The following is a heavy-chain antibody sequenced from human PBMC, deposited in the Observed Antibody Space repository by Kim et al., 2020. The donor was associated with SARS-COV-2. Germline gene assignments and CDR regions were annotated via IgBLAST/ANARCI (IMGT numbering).Heavy chain of an antibody. J-gene: IGHJ4*02. CDR2: ISSSSSYT. CDR1: GFTFSDYY. Sequence: GGSLRLSCAASGFTFSDYYMSWIRQAPGKGLEWVSYISSSSSYTNYADSVKGRFTISRDNAKNSLYLQMNSLRAEDTAVYYCARVPVAGTVTLDYWGQGTLVTVSS. D-gene: IGHD6-19*01. CDR3: ARVPVAGTVTLDY. V-gene: IGHV3-11*06.